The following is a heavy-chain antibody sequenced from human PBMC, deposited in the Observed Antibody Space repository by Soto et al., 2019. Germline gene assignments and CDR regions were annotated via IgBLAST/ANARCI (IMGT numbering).Heavy chain of an antibody. J-gene: IGHJ3*02. CDR2: IFYSGIT. Sequence: SETLSLTCTVSGGXIRSYYWSWIRQPPGKGLELIGYIFYSGITNYNPSLKSRVTISVDTSKNQFSLKLSSVTAADTAVYFCARTYGRGAFDIWGQGTMVTVSS. D-gene: IGHD3-10*01. CDR3: ARTYGRGAFDI. V-gene: IGHV4-59*08. CDR1: GGXIRSYY.